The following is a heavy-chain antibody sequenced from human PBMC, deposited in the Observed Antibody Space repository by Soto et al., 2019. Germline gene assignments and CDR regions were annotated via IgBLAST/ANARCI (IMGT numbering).Heavy chain of an antibody. D-gene: IGHD2-15*01. J-gene: IGHJ4*02. Sequence: GGSLRLSCAASGFTLNNYAMSWVRQAPGKGLEWVSAIGARGGTYYADSVRGRFTVSRDNSKNTLYLQMNSLSAEDTAIYYCAKKGFCSSGSCYGFDYWGQGTLVTVSS. V-gene: IGHV3-23*01. CDR3: AKKGFCSSGSCYGFDY. CDR1: GFTLNNYA. CDR2: IGARGGT.